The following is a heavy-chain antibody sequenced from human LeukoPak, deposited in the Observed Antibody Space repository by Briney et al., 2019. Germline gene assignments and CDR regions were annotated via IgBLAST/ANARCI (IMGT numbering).Heavy chain of an antibody. CDR3: ARSYWDTAFCVH. D-gene: IGHD2-21*01. V-gene: IGHV3-11*06. CDR1: GFTFSDYY. J-gene: IGHJ3*01. CDR2: ISSSSSYI. Sequence: PGGSLRLSCAASGFTFSDYYMSWIRQAPGKGLEWVSSISSSSSYIYYADSVKGRFTISRDNAKNSLYLQMNSLRAEDTAVYYCARSYWDTAFCVHWGQGTMVTVSS.